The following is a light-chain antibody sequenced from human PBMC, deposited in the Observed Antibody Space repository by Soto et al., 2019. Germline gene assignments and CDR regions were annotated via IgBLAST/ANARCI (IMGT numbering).Light chain of an antibody. CDR1: QSVTNTY. V-gene: IGKV3-20*01. Sequence: EIVLTQSPGTLSLSPGERATLSCKASQSVTNTYLAWYQHKPGQAPRLLIYGASSSATGIPDRFSGSGSGTDFTLTISILEPEDFAVYYCQQRETFGQGTKVDIK. CDR2: GAS. J-gene: IGKJ1*01. CDR3: QQRET.